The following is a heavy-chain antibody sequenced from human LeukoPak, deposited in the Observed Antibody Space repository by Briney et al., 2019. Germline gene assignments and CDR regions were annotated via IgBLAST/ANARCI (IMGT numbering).Heavy chain of an antibody. J-gene: IGHJ4*02. D-gene: IGHD6-13*01. Sequence: GGSLRLSCAASGFTFSGYWMHWVRQAPGKGLEWVAVISYDGSNKYYADSVKGRFTISRDNSKNTLYLQMNSLRAEDTAVYYCAKESSSWYVDYWGQGTLVTVSS. V-gene: IGHV3-30*18. CDR3: AKESSSWYVDY. CDR2: ISYDGSNK. CDR1: GFTFSGYW.